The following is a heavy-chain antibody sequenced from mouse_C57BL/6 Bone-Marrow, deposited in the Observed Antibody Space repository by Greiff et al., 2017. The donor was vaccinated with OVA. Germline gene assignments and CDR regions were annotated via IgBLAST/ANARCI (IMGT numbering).Heavy chain of an antibody. CDR3: AREGAFATVVARAWCAY. CDR2: IYPRSGNT. CDR1: GYTFTSYG. D-gene: IGHD1-1*01. Sequence: QVQLQQSGAELARPGASVKLSCKASGYTFTSYGISWVKQRTGQGLEWIGEIYPRSGNTYYNEKFKGKATLTADKSYSTAYMELRSLTSEDSAVYFCAREGAFATVVARAWCAYWGQGTLVTVSA. J-gene: IGHJ3*01. V-gene: IGHV1-81*01.